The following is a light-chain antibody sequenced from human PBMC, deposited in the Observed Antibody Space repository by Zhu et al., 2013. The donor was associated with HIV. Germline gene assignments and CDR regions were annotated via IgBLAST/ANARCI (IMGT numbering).Light chain of an antibody. J-gene: IGKJ4*01. CDR3: QQYDSSPLT. CDR1: QSVSSNF. CDR2: GAS. Sequence: EIVLTQSPATLSLSPGERATLSCRASQSVSSNFLAWYQQKPGQAPRLLIYGASSRATGIPDRFSGSGSGTDFTLSISRLEPEDFAVYYCQQYDSSPLTFGGGTKVEI. V-gene: IGKV3-20*01.